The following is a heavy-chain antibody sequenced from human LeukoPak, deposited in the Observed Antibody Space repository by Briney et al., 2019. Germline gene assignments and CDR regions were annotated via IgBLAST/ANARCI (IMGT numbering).Heavy chain of an antibody. Sequence: PSETLSLTCAVYGGSFSGYYWSWIRQPPGKGLEWIGEINHSGSTNYNPSLKSRVTISVDTSKNQFSLKLSSVTAADTAVYYCARGGLRFLEWSPFDYWGQGTLVTVSS. CDR2: INHSGST. CDR3: ARGGLRFLEWSPFDY. V-gene: IGHV4-34*01. CDR1: GGSFSGYY. J-gene: IGHJ4*02. D-gene: IGHD3-3*01.